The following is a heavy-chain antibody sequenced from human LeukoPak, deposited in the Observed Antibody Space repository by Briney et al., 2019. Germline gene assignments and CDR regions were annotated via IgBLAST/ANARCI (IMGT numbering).Heavy chain of an antibody. D-gene: IGHD5-12*01. V-gene: IGHV3-30*01. J-gene: IGHJ6*03. CDR3: ASSGSAYYYYMDV. CDR2: ISYDGSNK. CDR1: GFTFSSYA. Sequence: GGSLRLSCAASGFTFSSYAMHWVRQAPGKGLEWVAVISYDGSNKYYADSVKGRVTISRDNSKNTLYLQMNSLRAEDTAVYYCASSGSAYYYYMDVWGKGTTVTVSS.